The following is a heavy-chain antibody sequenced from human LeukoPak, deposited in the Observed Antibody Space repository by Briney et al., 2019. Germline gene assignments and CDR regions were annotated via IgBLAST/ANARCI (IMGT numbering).Heavy chain of an antibody. Sequence: PSETLSLTCAVYGGSSSGYYWSWIRQPPVKRLEWVGEINHSGSTNYNPSLKSRVTILVDTSKNQFSLKLSSVTAADTAVYYCAGRFGNYGDDAFDIWGQGTMVTVSS. D-gene: IGHD1-7*01. J-gene: IGHJ3*02. CDR3: AGRFGNYGDDAFDI. CDR1: GGSSSGYY. CDR2: INHSGST. V-gene: IGHV4-34*01.